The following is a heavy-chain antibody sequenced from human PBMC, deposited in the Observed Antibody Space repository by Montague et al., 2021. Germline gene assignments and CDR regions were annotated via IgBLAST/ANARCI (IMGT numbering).Heavy chain of an antibody. Sequence: SETLSLTCTVSGDSMNTYKWNWIRQPPGKGLEWIGYIYSSGNTNYNPSLKSRVTISVDTPRNQFSLEVRSVTAADTAKYYCAREWSAFDFWGQGIMVTVSS. J-gene: IGHJ3*01. CDR2: IYSSGNT. CDR1: GDSMNTYK. D-gene: IGHD1-26*01. V-gene: IGHV4-59*01. CDR3: AREWSAFDF.